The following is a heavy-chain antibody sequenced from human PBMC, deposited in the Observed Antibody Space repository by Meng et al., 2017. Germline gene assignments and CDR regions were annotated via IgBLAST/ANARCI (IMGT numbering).Heavy chain of an antibody. V-gene: IGHV3-53*01. CDR1: GFSVTTSY. D-gene: IGHD6-19*01. CDR2: IYSGGST. Sequence: VEVGGGLLQPGGSLRLSCTASGFSVTTSYMSWVRQAPGKGLEWVSVIYSGGSTYYADSVKGRFSISRDNSKNTLYLQMNSLRAEDTAVYFCARDSSSGWYHNYWGQGTLVTVSS. J-gene: IGHJ4*02. CDR3: ARDSSSGWYHNY.